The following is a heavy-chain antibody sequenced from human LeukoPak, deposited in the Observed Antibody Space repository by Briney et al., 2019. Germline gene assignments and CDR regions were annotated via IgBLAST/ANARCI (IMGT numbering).Heavy chain of an antibody. J-gene: IGHJ6*03. Sequence: SVKVSCKASGGTFSSYAISWVRQAPGQGLEWMGGIIPIFGTANYAQKFQGRVTITADESTSTAYMELSSLRSEDTAVYYCASKTYDFWSAKGPMDVWGEGTTVTVSS. CDR1: GGTFSSYA. D-gene: IGHD3-3*01. V-gene: IGHV1-69*13. CDR3: ASKTYDFWSAKGPMDV. CDR2: IIPIFGTA.